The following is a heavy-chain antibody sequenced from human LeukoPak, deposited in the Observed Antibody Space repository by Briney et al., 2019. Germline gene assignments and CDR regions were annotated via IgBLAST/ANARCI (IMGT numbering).Heavy chain of an antibody. V-gene: IGHV1-18*01. CDR1: GYTFTNYG. J-gene: IGHJ5*02. D-gene: IGHD3-9*01. CDR2: ISGYNGYT. Sequence: ASVKVSCKASGYTFTNYGISWVRQAPGQGLEWMGWISGYNGYTNFAQKLQGRVTMTTDTSTSTAYMELSSLRSEDTAVYYCARGRYYDILTGYYMDWFDPWGQGTLVTVSS. CDR3: ARGRYYDILTGYYMDWFDP.